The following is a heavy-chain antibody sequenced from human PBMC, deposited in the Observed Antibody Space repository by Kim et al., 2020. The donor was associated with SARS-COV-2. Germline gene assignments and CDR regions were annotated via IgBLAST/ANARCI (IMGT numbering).Heavy chain of an antibody. CDR1: GFTFSTYW. CDR2: VNSDGRNT. J-gene: IGHJ3*02. D-gene: IGHD6-19*01. Sequence: GGSLRPSCAASGFTFSTYWMHWVRQVPGKGLIWVSRVNSDGRNTPYADSVRGRFTISRDNAKNTLYLEMTSLTVEDTAVYYCARDHGQWLPTYSIDIWGQGTMVTVS. V-gene: IGHV3-74*01. CDR3: ARDHGQWLPTYSIDI.